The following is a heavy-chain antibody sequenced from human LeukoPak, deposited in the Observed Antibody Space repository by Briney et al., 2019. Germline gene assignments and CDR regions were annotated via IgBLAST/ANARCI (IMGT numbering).Heavy chain of an antibody. D-gene: IGHD3-22*01. CDR1: GFTFSSYW. J-gene: IGHJ4*02. Sequence: GGSLRLSCAASGFTFSSYWMHWVRHAPGKGLGWVSRINSDGSSTSYADSVKGRFTISRDNAKNTLYLQMNSLRAEDTAVYYCASGSASGYYYYFDYWGQGTLVTVSS. CDR3: ASGSASGYYYYFDY. CDR2: INSDGSST. V-gene: IGHV3-74*01.